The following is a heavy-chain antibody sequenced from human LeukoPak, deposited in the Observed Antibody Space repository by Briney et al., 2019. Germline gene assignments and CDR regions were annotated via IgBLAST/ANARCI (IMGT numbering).Heavy chain of an antibody. Sequence: SETLSLTCTVSGGSISSYYWGWIRQPPGKGLEWIGSVHHTGSTYYNPSLRSRVSISVDKSTNHISLEVTSVTAADTAVYYCARDWGFGDSEDWFDPWGQGTLVTVSS. J-gene: IGHJ5*02. D-gene: IGHD3-10*01. CDR1: GGSISSYY. CDR2: VHHTGST. CDR3: ARDWGFGDSEDWFDP. V-gene: IGHV4-39*07.